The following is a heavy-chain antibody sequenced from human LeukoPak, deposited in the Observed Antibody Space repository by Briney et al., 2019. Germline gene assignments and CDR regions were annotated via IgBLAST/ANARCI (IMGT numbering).Heavy chain of an antibody. D-gene: IGHD2-8*01. J-gene: IGHJ4*02. Sequence: SVKVSCKASGGTFSSYAISWVRQAPGQGLEWMGGIIPIFGTANYAQKFQGRVTITADESTSTAYMELSSLRSEDTAVYYCARALSMGNPTYYFDYWGQGTLVTASS. CDR3: ARALSMGNPTYYFDY. CDR2: IIPIFGTA. CDR1: GGTFSSYA. V-gene: IGHV1-69*13.